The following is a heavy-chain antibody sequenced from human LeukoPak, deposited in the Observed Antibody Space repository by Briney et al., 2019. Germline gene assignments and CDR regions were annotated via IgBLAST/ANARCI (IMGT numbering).Heavy chain of an antibody. CDR1: EFTFSSYE. D-gene: IGHD1-1*01. Sequence: GGSLRLSCAASEFTFSSYEMNWVGQSPGKGLEWVSYISRSGSTIYYADSVKGRFTISRDNAKNSLYLQMTSLRVEDTAVYYCARCTTGRTFGSLREIKRSREIDYWGQGTLVIVSS. CDR3: ARCTTGRTFGSLREIKRSREIDY. V-gene: IGHV3-48*03. CDR2: ISRSGSTI. J-gene: IGHJ4*02.